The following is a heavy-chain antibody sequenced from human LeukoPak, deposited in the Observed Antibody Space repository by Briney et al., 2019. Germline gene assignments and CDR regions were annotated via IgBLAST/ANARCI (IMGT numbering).Heavy chain of an antibody. CDR3: ARVGAVSSSGTSFDY. V-gene: IGHV1-69*05. D-gene: IGHD6-6*01. J-gene: IGHJ4*02. Sequence: ASVKVSCKASGGTFSSYAISWVRQAPGQGLEWMGRIIPVFGTIKYAQKFQGRVTITTDESTRTAYMELSSLRSDDTAVYYCARVGAVSSSGTSFDYWGQGTLVTVSS. CDR2: IIPVFGTI. CDR1: GGTFSSYA.